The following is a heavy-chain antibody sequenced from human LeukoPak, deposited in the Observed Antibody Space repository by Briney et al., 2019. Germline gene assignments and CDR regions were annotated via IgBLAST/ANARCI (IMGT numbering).Heavy chain of an antibody. V-gene: IGHV1-46*01. CDR3: ARVDTVSVRDAFDI. J-gene: IGHJ3*02. CDR1: GYTFTSHY. Sequence: ASVKVSCKASGYTFTSHYIHWVRQAPGQGLEWMGIINPSGGSSSYAQNFQGRVTMTRDMSTTTVYMELSSLRSEDTAVYYCARVDTVSVRDAFDIWGQGTMVTVSS. CDR2: INPSGGSS. D-gene: IGHD5-18*01.